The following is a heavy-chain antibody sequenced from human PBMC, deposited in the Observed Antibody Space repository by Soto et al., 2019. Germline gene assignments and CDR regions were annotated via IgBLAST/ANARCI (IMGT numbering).Heavy chain of an antibody. Sequence: VASVKVSCKASGYTFTGYYMHWVRQAPGQGLEWMGWINPNSGGTNYAQKFQGRVTMTRDTSISTAYMELSRLRSDDTAVYYCARAARRDIVVVPAAVYYYYYYGMDVWGQGTTVTVSS. D-gene: IGHD2-2*01. CDR3: ARAARRDIVVVPAAVYYYYYYGMDV. CDR1: GYTFTGYY. V-gene: IGHV1-2*02. J-gene: IGHJ6*02. CDR2: INPNSGGT.